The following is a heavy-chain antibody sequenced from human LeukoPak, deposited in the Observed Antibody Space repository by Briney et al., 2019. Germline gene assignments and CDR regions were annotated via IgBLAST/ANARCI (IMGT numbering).Heavy chain of an antibody. Sequence: SETLSLTCTVSGGSISSGGYYWSWIRQHPGMGLEWIGYIYYSGFTYFNTALKSRVTISMDKSKNQFSLKLRSVNAADTAVYYCARDRANLDIWGQGTMVTVSS. D-gene: IGHD3-10*01. CDR3: ARDRANLDI. V-gene: IGHV4-31*03. CDR2: IYYSGFT. J-gene: IGHJ3*02. CDR1: GGSISSGGYY.